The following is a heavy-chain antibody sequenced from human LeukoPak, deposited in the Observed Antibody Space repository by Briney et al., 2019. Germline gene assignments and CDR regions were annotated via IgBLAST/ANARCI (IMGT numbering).Heavy chain of an antibody. V-gene: IGHV3-43*02. CDR3: ARESESSGWYDY. D-gene: IGHD6-19*01. J-gene: IGHJ4*02. CDR1: GFTFSTYW. CDR2: TSGDGGST. Sequence: PGGSLRLSCAASGFTFSTYWMHWVRQAPGKGLEWVSLTSGDGGSTFYADSVKGRFTISRDNSKNSLYLQMNSLRSDDTALYYCARESESSGWYDYWGQGTLVTVSS.